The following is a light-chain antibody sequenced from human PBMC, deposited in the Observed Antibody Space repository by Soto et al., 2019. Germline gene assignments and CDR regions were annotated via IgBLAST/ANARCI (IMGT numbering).Light chain of an antibody. Sequence: DDVMTQSPLSLPVTLGQPASISCGSSQSLVHAGGNTYLNWFRLRPGQSPRRLIYKVSNRDSGVPDRFSGGGSGTDFTLKISRVAAEDVGVYYCMQATHWPYTFGQGTKVDIK. J-gene: IGKJ2*01. CDR2: KVS. CDR1: QSLVHAGGNTY. CDR3: MQATHWPYT. V-gene: IGKV2-30*02.